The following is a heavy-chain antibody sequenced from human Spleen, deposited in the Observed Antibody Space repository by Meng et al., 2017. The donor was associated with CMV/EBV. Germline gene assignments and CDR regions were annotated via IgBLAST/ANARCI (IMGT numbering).Heavy chain of an antibody. V-gene: IGHV1-2*02. CDR1: RYTFTAYY. CDR2: INPDSGGT. CDR3: AKEVGATYYYNGMDV. J-gene: IGHJ6*02. D-gene: IGHD1-26*01. Sequence: ASVKVSCKASRYTFTAYYMHWVRQAPGQGLEWMGWINPDSGGTNYAQNFQGRVTMTRDTSISTAYMELTRLTSDDTAVYFCAKEVGATYYYNGMDVWGQGTTVTVSS.